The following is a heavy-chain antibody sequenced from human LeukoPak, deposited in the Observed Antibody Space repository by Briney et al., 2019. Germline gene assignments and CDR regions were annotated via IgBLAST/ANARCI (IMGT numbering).Heavy chain of an antibody. CDR2: VSTDSGNS. J-gene: IGHJ4*02. Sequence: ASVKVSCKASGYTFTNYDINWVRQATGQGLEWLGWVSTDSGNSDSAQKFQGRITLTRDTSISTVFLELRNLRSDDTALYYCARGVSRGVDYWGQGTLVTVSP. V-gene: IGHV1-8*02. CDR3: ARGVSRGVDY. CDR1: GYTFTNYD. D-gene: IGHD3-16*01.